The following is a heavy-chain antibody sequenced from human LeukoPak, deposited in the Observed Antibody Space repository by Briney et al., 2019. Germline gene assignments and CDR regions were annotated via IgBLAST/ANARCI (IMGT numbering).Heavy chain of an antibody. CDR2: IYSGGST. CDR1: GFTVSSNY. J-gene: IGHJ6*02. V-gene: IGHV3-66*01. D-gene: IGHD5-18*01. Sequence: GSLRLPCAASGFTVSSNYMSWVRQAPGKGLEWVSVIYSGGSTYYADSVKGRFTISRDNSKNTLYLQMNSLRAEDTAVYYCARERGYSYGPRSGMDVWGQGTTVTVSS. CDR3: ARERGYSYGPRSGMDV.